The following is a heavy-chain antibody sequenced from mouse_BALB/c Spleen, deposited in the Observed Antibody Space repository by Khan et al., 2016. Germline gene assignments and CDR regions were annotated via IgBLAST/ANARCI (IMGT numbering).Heavy chain of an antibody. D-gene: IGHD2-14*01. CDR1: GFNIKDTY. J-gene: IGHJ2*01. CDR2: IDPANGNT. CDR3: ARGYDAYYFGY. V-gene: IGHV14-3*02. Sequence: VQLKQSGAELVKPGASVKLSCTASGFNIKDTYMHWVKQRPEQGLEWIGRIDPANGNTKYDPKFQGKATITADTSSNTAYLQLSSLTSEDTAVYYCARGYDAYYFGYWGQGTTLTVSS.